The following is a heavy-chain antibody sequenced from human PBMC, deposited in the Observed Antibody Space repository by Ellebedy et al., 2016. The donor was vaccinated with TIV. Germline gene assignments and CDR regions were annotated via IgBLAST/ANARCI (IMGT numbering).Heavy chain of an antibody. D-gene: IGHD3-22*01. J-gene: IGHJ3*02. CDR1: GFTFNNAW. CDR2: IKQDGSAT. CDR3: ARDETRRDYYDSSGYYPDAFVI. V-gene: IGHV3-7*03. Sequence: GGSLRLSXSASGFTFNNAWMTWVRQAPGKGREWVANIKQDGSATYYVESVKGRFTISRENAKNSLFLQMNSLRVEDTAVYYCARDETRRDYYDSSGYYPDAFVIWGQGTMVTVSS.